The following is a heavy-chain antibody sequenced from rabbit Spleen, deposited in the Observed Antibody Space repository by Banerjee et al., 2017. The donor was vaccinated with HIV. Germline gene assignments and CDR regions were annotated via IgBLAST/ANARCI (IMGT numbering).Heavy chain of an antibody. CDR1: GIDFSSYG. CDR3: ARDLVAVIGWNFNL. CDR2: IYPGFGVR. V-gene: IGHV1S47*01. J-gene: IGHJ4*01. Sequence: QEQLKESGGGLVQPGESLKLSCKASGIDFSSYGISWVRQAPGKGPEWIAYIYPGFGVRNYANSVKGRFTISSDNAQNTVFLQMTSLTASDTATYFCARDLVAVIGWNFNLWGPGTLVTVS. D-gene: IGHD5-1*01.